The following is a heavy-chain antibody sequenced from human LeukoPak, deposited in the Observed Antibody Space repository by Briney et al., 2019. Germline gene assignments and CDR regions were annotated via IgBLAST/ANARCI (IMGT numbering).Heavy chain of an antibody. J-gene: IGHJ4*02. D-gene: IGHD2-2*01. CDR1: GGSINSYY. V-gene: IGHV4-59*08. CDR3: ARLGIGVVPSAMLGDYYFDY. Sequence: PSETLSLTCTVSGGSINSYYWSWIRQPPGKGLEWIGYIYYSGSTKYKPSLKSRVTISVDPSKRQFSLKLTSVTAADTAVYYCARLGIGVVPSAMLGDYYFDYWGQGTLLSVSS. CDR2: IYYSGST.